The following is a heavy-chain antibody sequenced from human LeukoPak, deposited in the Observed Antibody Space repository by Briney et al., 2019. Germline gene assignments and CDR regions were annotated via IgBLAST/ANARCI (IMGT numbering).Heavy chain of an antibody. CDR1: GGTFSSYA. D-gene: IGHD6-6*01. V-gene: IGHV1-69*13. J-gene: IGHJ5*02. CDR2: IIPIFGTA. CDR3: ARDIAARRNSSDP. Sequence: GASVKVSCKASGGTFSSYAISWVRQAPGQGLEWMGGIIPIFGTANYAQKFQGRVTITADESTSTAYMELSSLRSEDTAVYYCARDIAARRNSSDPWGQGTLVTVSS.